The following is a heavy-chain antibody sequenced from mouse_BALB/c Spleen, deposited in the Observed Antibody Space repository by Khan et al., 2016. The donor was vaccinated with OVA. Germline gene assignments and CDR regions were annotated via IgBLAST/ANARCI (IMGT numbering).Heavy chain of an antibody. CDR3: ARPPYYSYVRDN. D-gene: IGHD2-10*01. CDR2: INTYTGEP. CDR1: GHTFTKYG. J-gene: IGHJ4*01. V-gene: IGHV9-3-1*01. Sequence: QIQLVQSGPELKKPGETVKISCKASGHTFTKYGMNWVKQAPGKGLKWMGWINTYTGEPTYADDFNGRFAFSLETSASTAYLQINNLKNEDTATYCCARPPYYSYVRDNWGQGTSVTVSS.